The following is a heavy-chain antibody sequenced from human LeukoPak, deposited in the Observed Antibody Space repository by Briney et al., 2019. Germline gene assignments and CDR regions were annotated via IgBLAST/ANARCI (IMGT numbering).Heavy chain of an antibody. CDR3: ARDLLKPDDAFDI. D-gene: IGHD2-15*01. CDR2: ISSSGSTI. Sequence: GGSLRLSCAASGFTFSSYEMNWVRQAPGKGLEWVSYISSSGSTIYYADSVKGRFTISRDNAKNSLYLQVNSLRAEDTAVYYCARDLLKPDDAFDIWGQGTMVTVSS. V-gene: IGHV3-48*03. CDR1: GFTFSSYE. J-gene: IGHJ3*02.